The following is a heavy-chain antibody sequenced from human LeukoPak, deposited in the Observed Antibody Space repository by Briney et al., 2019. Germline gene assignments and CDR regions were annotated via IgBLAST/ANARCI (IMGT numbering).Heavy chain of an antibody. V-gene: IGHV3-9*01. Sequence: PGRSLRLSCAASGFTFDNYAMHWVRQAPGKGLEWLSIISWNSGYIGYADSVKGRFTISRDNAKKSLDLQMNSLRAEDTAFYYXAXVXXTXSXXYFFDYXGQGTLVTVSS. CDR2: ISWNSGYI. J-gene: IGHJ4*02. CDR1: GFTFDNYA. CDR3: AXVXXTXSXXYFFDY. D-gene: IGHD6-19*01.